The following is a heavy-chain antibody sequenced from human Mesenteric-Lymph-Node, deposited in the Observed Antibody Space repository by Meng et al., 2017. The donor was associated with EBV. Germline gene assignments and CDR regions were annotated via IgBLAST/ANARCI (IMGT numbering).Heavy chain of an antibody. D-gene: IGHD3-22*01. Sequence: QGQLLGSGGGLVKPGGSLRFSCAASGFNFNDYYMSWIRQAPGKGLEWIAYISSSGSSIFYSDSVKGRFTISRDNAKTSLYLQMNSLRAEDTAVYYCAKPYDDSGYYYDFWGQGTLVTVSS. CDR1: GFNFNDYY. V-gene: IGHV3-11*01. CDR2: ISSSGSSI. CDR3: AKPYDDSGYYYDF. J-gene: IGHJ4*02.